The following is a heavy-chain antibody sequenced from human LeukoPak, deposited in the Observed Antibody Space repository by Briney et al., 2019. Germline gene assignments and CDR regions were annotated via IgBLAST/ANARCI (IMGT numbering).Heavy chain of an antibody. CDR2: IGNNGGGI. J-gene: IGHJ4*02. Sequence: GGSLRLSCAASGFTFSTYTMYWVRHPPGKSLEWVSIIGNNGGGIHYADSVKGRFTISRDNFKNALYLQMNSLRAEDTAVYYCAIYPVPAAKNWGQGTLVTVSS. CDR3: AIYPVPAAKN. V-gene: IGHV3-23*01. D-gene: IGHD2-2*01. CDR1: GFTFSTYT.